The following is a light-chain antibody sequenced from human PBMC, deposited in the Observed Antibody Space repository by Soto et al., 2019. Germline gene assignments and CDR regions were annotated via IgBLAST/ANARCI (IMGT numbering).Light chain of an antibody. J-gene: IGKJ1*01. V-gene: IGKV1-5*03. CDR2: KAS. CDR3: QRYNGYWT. CDR1: QSISDL. Sequence: DIQMTQSPSTLSASVGDRVTITCRASQSISDLLAWSQQKPGKAPKLLIYKASSLKSGVPSRFSGSGSGTEYTLTISSLQPDDFASYYCQRYNGYWTVGQGTKVESK.